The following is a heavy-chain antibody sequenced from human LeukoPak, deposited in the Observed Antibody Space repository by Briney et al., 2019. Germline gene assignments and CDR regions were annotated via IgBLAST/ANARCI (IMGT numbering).Heavy chain of an antibody. CDR2: MNPNSGNT. Sequence: GASVKVSCKASGYTFTSYDINWVRQATGQGPEWMGWMNPNSGNTGYAQKFQGRVTMTRNTSISTAYMELSSLRSEDTAVYYCARAIRADRRGSWFDPWGQGTLVTVSS. V-gene: IGHV1-8*01. J-gene: IGHJ5*02. D-gene: IGHD6-6*01. CDR3: ARAIRADRRGSWFDP. CDR1: GYTFTSYD.